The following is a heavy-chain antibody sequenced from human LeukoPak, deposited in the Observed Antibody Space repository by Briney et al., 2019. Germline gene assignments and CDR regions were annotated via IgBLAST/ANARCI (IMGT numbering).Heavy chain of an antibody. CDR3: ARDGTPLFYDFWSGYSHGWFDP. Sequence: ASVKVSCKASGYTFTSYAMHWVRQAPGQRLEWMGWINAGNGNTKYSQKFQGRVTITRDTSASTAYMELSSLRSEDTAVYYCARDGTPLFYDFWSGYSHGWFDPWGQGTLVTVSS. V-gene: IGHV1-3*01. J-gene: IGHJ5*02. D-gene: IGHD3-3*01. CDR1: GYTFTSYA. CDR2: INAGNGNT.